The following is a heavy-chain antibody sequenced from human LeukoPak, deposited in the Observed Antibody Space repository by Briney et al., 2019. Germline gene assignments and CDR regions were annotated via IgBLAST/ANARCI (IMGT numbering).Heavy chain of an antibody. V-gene: IGHV4-38-2*02. CDR1: GYSISSGYY. CDR3: ARDPSGAAEVDP. J-gene: IGHJ5*02. Sequence: SETLSLTCTVSGYSISSGYYWGWIRQPTGKGLEWIGSIYHSGSTYYNPSLKSRVTISVDTSKNQFSLKLSSVTAADTAVYYCARDPSGAAEVDPWGQGTLVTVSS. CDR2: IYHSGST. D-gene: IGHD6-13*01.